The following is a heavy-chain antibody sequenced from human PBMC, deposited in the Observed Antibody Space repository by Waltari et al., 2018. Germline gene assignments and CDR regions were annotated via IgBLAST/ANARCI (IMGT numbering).Heavy chain of an antibody. CDR3: AKDLGGYSGSHWYFDV. J-gene: IGHJ2*01. Sequence: EVQLVESGGGSVQPGGSLRLSCAASGFRFRSYAMSWVRQAPGKGLAWLSSISGSDGRTNYADSAKGRFTIARDNSKDTLFLQMNSLGVDDAAVYYCAKDLGGYSGSHWYFDVWGRGTLVTVSS. CDR1: GFRFRSYA. V-gene: IGHV3-23*04. D-gene: IGHD1-26*01. CDR2: ISGSDGRT.